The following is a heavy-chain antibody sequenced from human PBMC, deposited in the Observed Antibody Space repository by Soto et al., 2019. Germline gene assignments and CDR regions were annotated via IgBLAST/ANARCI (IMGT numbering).Heavy chain of an antibody. D-gene: IGHD1-26*01. Sequence: ASVKVSCKASGYTFTSYGISWVRQAPGQGLEWMGWISAYNGNTNYAQKLQGRVTMTTDTSTSTAYMELRSLRSDDTAVYYCARRYSGSYDDPYYYYGMDVWGQGTTVTVSS. CDR3: ARRYSGSYDDPYYYYGMDV. CDR1: GYTFTSYG. J-gene: IGHJ6*02. V-gene: IGHV1-18*01. CDR2: ISAYNGNT.